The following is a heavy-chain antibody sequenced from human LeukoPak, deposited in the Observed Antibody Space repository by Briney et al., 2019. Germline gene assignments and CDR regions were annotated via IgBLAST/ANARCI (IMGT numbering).Heavy chain of an antibody. CDR1: TGSMPTYY. CDR2: IWNSGIT. CDR3: ARLVYDTSDYYYFDH. V-gene: IGHV4-59*08. J-gene: IGHJ4*02. Sequence: SSETLSLTCTVSTGSMPTYYWSWIRQPPGKGPEWIGFIWNSGITNYNPSLKSRITISADTSKNQFSLKLSSVTAADTAVYYCARLVYDTSDYYYFDHWGQGTLVTVSS. D-gene: IGHD3-22*01.